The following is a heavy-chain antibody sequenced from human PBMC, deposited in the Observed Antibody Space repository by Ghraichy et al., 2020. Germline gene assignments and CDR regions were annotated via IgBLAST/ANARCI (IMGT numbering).Heavy chain of an antibody. J-gene: IGHJ4*02. CDR2: IYPGDSDT. CDR3: ARQVWAEYCSGGSCYSFFDY. CDR1: GYSFTSYW. V-gene: IGHV5-51*01. Sequence: GESLNISCKGSGYSFTSYWIGWVRQMPGKGLEWMGIIYPGDSDTRYSPSFQGQVTISADKSISTAYLQWSSLKASDTAMYYCARQVWAEYCSGGSCYSFFDYWGQGTLVTVSS. D-gene: IGHD2-15*01.